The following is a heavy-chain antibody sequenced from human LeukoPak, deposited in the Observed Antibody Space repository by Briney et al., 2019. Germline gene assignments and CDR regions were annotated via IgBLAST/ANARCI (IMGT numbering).Heavy chain of an antibody. Sequence: PSQTLSLTCTVSGGSISSGDYYWSWIRQPPGKGLEWIGYIYYSGSTYYNPSLKSRVTISVDTSKNQFSLKLSSVTAADTAVYYCARVSATMRGYYFDYWGQGTLVTVSS. CDR3: ARVSATMRGYYFDY. CDR1: GGSISSGDYY. V-gene: IGHV4-30-4*01. CDR2: IYYSGST. D-gene: IGHD5-12*01. J-gene: IGHJ4*02.